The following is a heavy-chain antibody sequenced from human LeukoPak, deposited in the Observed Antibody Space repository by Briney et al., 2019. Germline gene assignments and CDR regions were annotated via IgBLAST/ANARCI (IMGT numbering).Heavy chain of an antibody. V-gene: IGHV1-69*06. CDR2: IIPMFDTT. CDR1: GYTFTNYY. J-gene: IGHJ5*02. CDR3: ARMGGGVVGDP. Sequence: ASVKVSCKASGYTFTNYYIHWVRQAPGQGLEWMGGIIPMFDTTYYAQKFQGRVTITADKSTTTAYMEVSSLSSEDTAVYYCARMGGGVVGDPWGRGTLVTVSS. D-gene: IGHD2-21*01.